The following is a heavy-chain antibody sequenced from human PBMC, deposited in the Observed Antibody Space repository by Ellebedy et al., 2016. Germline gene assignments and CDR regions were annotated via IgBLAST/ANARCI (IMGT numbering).Heavy chain of an antibody. CDR1: GGSISSYY. CDR3: ARGGVGTTVVTVPYFDY. Sequence: SETLSLTCTVSGGSISSYYWSWIRQPPGKGLEWIGYIYYSGSTNYNPSLKSRVTISVDTSKNQFSLKLSSVTAADTAVYYCARGGVGTTVVTVPYFDYWGQGTLVTVSS. J-gene: IGHJ4*02. CDR2: IYYSGST. D-gene: IGHD4-23*01. V-gene: IGHV4-59*08.